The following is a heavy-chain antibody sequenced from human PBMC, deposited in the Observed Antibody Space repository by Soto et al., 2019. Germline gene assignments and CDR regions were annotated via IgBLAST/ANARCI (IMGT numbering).Heavy chain of an antibody. CDR1: GGSISSGGYS. D-gene: IGHD2-2*01. V-gene: IGHV4-30-2*01. CDR2: IYHSGST. Sequence: QLQLQESGSGLVKPSQTLSLTCAVSGGSISSGGYSWSWIRQPPGKGLEWIGYIYHSGSTYYNPSLKSRVTISVARSKNQFSPKLSSVAAADTAVYYCARNVLVPAAMKGYYYYYGMDVWGQGTTVTVSS. J-gene: IGHJ6*02. CDR3: ARNVLVPAAMKGYYYYYGMDV.